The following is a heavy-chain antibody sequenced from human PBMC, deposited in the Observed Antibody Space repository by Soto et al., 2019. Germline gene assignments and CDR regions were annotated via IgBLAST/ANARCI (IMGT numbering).Heavy chain of an antibody. Sequence: GGSLRLSCAASGFTFDDYAMHWVRQAPGKGLEWVSGISWSSGSIGYADSVKGRFTISRDNAKNSLYLQMNSLRAEDTALYYCAKDGYRDYGGYYYYGMGVWGQGTTVTVSS. CDR2: ISWSSGSI. CDR1: GFTFDDYA. CDR3: AKDGYRDYGGYYYYGMGV. V-gene: IGHV3-9*01. D-gene: IGHD4-17*01. J-gene: IGHJ6*02.